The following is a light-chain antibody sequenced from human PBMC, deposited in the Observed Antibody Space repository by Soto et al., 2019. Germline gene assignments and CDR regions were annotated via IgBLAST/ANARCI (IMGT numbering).Light chain of an antibody. Sequence: DIVMSQSPDSLAVSLGERATIKCKSSQSLFYTSNKRNYLAWYQQKPGQRPRLLISWASTRESGVPDRFSAGGSGTDFSLTITNLQADDVAVYYCHQYFCAPQAFGGGTKVEI. CDR2: WAS. CDR3: HQYFCAPQA. J-gene: IGKJ4*01. CDR1: QSLFYTSNKRNY. V-gene: IGKV4-1*01.